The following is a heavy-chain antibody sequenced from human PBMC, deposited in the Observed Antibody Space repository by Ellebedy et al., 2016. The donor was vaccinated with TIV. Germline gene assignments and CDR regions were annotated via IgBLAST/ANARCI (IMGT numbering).Heavy chain of an antibody. V-gene: IGHV3-30-3*01. D-gene: IGHD6-19*01. J-gene: IGHJ4*02. CDR1: GFTFNSYA. CDR2: ISYAGSSQ. CDR3: AQDLDKSSGWYGGAAY. Sequence: GESLKISCAASGFTFNSYAMHWVRQAPGKGLAWVAVISYAGSSQYYADSVKGRFTISRDNSMTTLYLEMNSLRAEDTAVYYCAQDLDKSSGWYGGAAYWGQGTLVTVSS.